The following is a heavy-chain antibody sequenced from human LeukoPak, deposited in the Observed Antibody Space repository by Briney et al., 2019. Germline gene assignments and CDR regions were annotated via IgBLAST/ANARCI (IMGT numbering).Heavy chain of an antibody. Sequence: GGSLRLSCTASGFTFSSYSLDWVRQAPGKGLEWVSLIDSSSNYIYYADSVKGRFTISRDNAKNSLYLQMSSLRAEDTAVYYCAREVPAGGQLQEAFDIWGQGTMVTVSS. CDR3: AREVPAGGQLQEAFDI. CDR1: GFTFSSYS. J-gene: IGHJ3*02. V-gene: IGHV3-21*01. D-gene: IGHD2-2*01. CDR2: IDSSSNYI.